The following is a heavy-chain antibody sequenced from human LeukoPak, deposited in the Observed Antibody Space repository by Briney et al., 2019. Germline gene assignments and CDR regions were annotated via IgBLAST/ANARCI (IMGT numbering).Heavy chain of an antibody. J-gene: IGHJ4*02. D-gene: IGHD2-21*01. CDR2: ISYDGSNK. V-gene: IGHV3-30*03. CDR1: GFTFSSYG. Sequence: GGSLRLSCAASGFTFSSYGMHWVRQAPGKGLEWVAVISYDGSNKYYADSMKGRFTISRDNSKNTLYLQMNSLRAEDTAVYYCARTSQHIPFDYWGQGTLVTVSS. CDR3: ARTSQHIPFDY.